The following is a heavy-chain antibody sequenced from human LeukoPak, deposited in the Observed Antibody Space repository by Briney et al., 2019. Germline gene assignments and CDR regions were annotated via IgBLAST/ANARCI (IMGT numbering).Heavy chain of an antibody. CDR3: ATLNGPLFEY. CDR2: IHQHGNEK. D-gene: IGHD2-8*01. J-gene: IGHJ4*02. Sequence: GGSLRLSCAASGFTFSNYWMSWVRQAPGKGLEWVASIHQHGNEKYFVDSVRGRFTISRDNAKNSLYLQVSSLRAEDTAVYYCATLNGPLFEYWGQGTLVTVSS. V-gene: IGHV3-7*01. CDR1: GFTFSNYW.